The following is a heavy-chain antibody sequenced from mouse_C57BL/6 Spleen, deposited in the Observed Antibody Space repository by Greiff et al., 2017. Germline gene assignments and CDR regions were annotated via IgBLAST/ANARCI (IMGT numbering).Heavy chain of an antibody. CDR2: IDPSDSET. J-gene: IGHJ3*01. CDR1: GYTFTSYW. Sequence: QVHVKQPGAELVRPGSSVKLSCKASGYTFTSYWMHWVKQRPIQGLEWIGNIDPSDSETHYNQKFKDKATLTVDKSSSTAYMQLSSLTSEDSAVYYCAREADYYGSSYSWFAYWGQGTLVTVSA. D-gene: IGHD1-1*01. CDR3: AREADYYGSSYSWFAY. V-gene: IGHV1-52*01.